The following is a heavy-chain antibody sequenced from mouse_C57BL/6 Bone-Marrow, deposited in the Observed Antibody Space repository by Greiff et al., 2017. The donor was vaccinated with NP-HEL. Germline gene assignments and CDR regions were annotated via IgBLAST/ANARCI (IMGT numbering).Heavy chain of an antibody. V-gene: IGHV1-42*01. J-gene: IGHJ1*03. CDR2: INPSTGGT. D-gene: IGHD1-1*01. Sequence: EVQLQQSGPELVKPGASVKISCKASGYSFTGYYMNWVKQSPEKSLEWIGEINPSTGGTTYNQKFKAKATLTVDKSSSTAYMQLKSLTSEDSAVYYCARSGSYYGSSSWYFDVWGTGTTVTVSS. CDR1: GYSFTGYY. CDR3: ARSGSYYGSSSWYFDV.